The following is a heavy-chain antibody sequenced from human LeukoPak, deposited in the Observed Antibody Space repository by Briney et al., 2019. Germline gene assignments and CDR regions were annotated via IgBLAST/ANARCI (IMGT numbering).Heavy chain of an antibody. Sequence: PGWSLRLSFAASGLTFSNAWISWVGQAPGKGLEWVGRIKSKTDGGTTDYAAPVKGRFTISRDGSKNTLYLQMNSLKTEDTAVYYCTTDDVAMASFDYWGQGTLVTVSS. CDR3: TTDDVAMASFDY. D-gene: IGHD5-18*01. V-gene: IGHV3-15*01. CDR2: IKSKTDGGTT. CDR1: GLTFSNAW. J-gene: IGHJ4*02.